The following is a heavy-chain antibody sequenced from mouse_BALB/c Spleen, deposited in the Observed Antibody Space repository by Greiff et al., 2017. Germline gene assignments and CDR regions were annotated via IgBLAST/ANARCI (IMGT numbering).Heavy chain of an antibody. CDR1: GYTFTSYW. V-gene: IGHV1S132*01. Sequence: VQLQQSGAELVKPGASVKLSCKTSGYTFTSYWIQWVKQRPGQGLGWIGEIFPGTGTTYYNEKFKGKATLTIDTSSSTAYMQLSSLTSEDSAVYFCARTHYYGSSSRYFDVWGAGTTVTVSS. D-gene: IGHD1-1*01. CDR2: IFPGTGTT. CDR3: ARTHYYGSSSRYFDV. J-gene: IGHJ1*01.